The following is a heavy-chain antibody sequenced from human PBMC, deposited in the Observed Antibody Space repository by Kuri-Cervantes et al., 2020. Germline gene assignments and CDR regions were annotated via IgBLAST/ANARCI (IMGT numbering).Heavy chain of an antibody. CDR2: IFDTGNT. Sequence: ESLKISCTVSGDFMANFYWSWIRQSPGKGLEWIGFIFDTGNTDYNPSLKSRVTILVDTSKNQFSLRLTSVTAADTAIYYCARTRNSGYFDYWGQGAPVTVSS. CDR3: ARTRNSGYFDY. V-gene: IGHV4-59*13. CDR1: GDFMANFY. D-gene: IGHD1-7*01. J-gene: IGHJ4*02.